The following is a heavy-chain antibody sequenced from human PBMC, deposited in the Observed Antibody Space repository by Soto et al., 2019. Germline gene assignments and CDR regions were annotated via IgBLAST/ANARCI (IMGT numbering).Heavy chain of an antibody. CDR1: GFTFSNAW. Sequence: EVQLVESGGGLVKPGGSLRLSCAASGFTFSNAWMSWVRQAPGKGLEWVGRIKSKTDGGTTDYAAPVKGRFTISRDDSKNTLYLQMNSLKTEDTAVYYCTTAVMIATPLADAFDIWGQGTMVTVSS. D-gene: IGHD3-22*01. J-gene: IGHJ3*02. CDR3: TTAVMIATPLADAFDI. CDR2: IKSKTDGGTT. V-gene: IGHV3-15*01.